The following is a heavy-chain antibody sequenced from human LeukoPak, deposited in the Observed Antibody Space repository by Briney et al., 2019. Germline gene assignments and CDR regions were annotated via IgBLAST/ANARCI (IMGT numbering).Heavy chain of an antibody. D-gene: IGHD3-3*01. Sequence: SETLSLTCTVSGGSTSSSNYYWGWIRQPPGKGLEWIGGIHYSGNTYYNPSLKSRVTISIDTSKNQFSLKLSSVTAADTAVYYCARLGAGPTYYDFWRGYSSFYFDYWGQGTLVTVSS. V-gene: IGHV4-39*01. CDR2: IHYSGNT. CDR1: GGSTSSSNYY. J-gene: IGHJ4*02. CDR3: ARLGAGPTYYDFWRGYSSFYFDY.